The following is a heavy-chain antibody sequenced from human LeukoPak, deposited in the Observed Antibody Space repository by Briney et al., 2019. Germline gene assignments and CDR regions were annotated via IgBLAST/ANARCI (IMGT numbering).Heavy chain of an antibody. V-gene: IGHV3-30*03. D-gene: IGHD1-14*01. CDR3: ATRPPVPRSPGPLDY. J-gene: IGHJ4*02. CDR1: GFIFSNYD. Sequence: GGSLRLSCAASGFIFSNYDMHWVRQAPGKGLEWVTFISFDGNKKYYADSVKGRFTISRDNSKSTVYLRMDSLRVEDAAVYYCATRPPVPRSPGPLDYWGRGTLVTVSS. CDR2: ISFDGNKK.